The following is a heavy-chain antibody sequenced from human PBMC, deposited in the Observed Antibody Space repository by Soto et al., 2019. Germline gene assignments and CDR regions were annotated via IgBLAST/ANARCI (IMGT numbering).Heavy chain of an antibody. D-gene: IGHD4-17*01. CDR2: IDPNSGGT. J-gene: IGHJ5*02. CDR3: ARDSPLTTGWFDP. Sequence: ASVKVSCKAPGYTFTDYYLHWVRQAPGQGLEWMGWIDPNSGGTRYARKFQGRVTMTRDTSTSTAYMELSRLKSDDTAIYYCARDSPLTTGWFDPWGQGTLVTVSS. CDR1: GYTFTDYY. V-gene: IGHV1-2*07.